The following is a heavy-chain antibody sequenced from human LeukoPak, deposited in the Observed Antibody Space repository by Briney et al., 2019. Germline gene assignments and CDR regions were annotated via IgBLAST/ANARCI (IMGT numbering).Heavy chain of an antibody. CDR2: VTGSGDST. V-gene: IGHV3-23*01. CDR3: ARRYYSYYFDY. Sequence: GGSLRLSCAASRFTFSSYTMRWVRQAPGKGLEWVSSVTGSGDSTYADSVRGRFTVSRDNSKNTVYLQMNSLRAEDTAVYFCARRYYSYYFDYWGLGTLVTVSS. D-gene: IGHD3-22*01. CDR1: RFTFSSYT. J-gene: IGHJ4*02.